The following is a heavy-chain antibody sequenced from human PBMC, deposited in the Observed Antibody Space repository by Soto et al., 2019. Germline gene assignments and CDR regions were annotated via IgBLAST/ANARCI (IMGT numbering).Heavy chain of an antibody. CDR2: ISGSGGST. CDR3: AKAAPGVYYDVWSGDYYYYVMDV. D-gene: IGHD3-3*01. V-gene: IGHV3-23*01. Sequence: GVSLRLSCAASGFTFSSYAMSWVRQAPGKGLEWVSAISGSGGSTYYADSVKGRFTISRDNSKNTLYLQMNSLRAEDTAVYYCAKAAPGVYYDVWSGDYYYYVMDVCGQGKTVIVYS. CDR1: GFTFSSYA. J-gene: IGHJ6*02.